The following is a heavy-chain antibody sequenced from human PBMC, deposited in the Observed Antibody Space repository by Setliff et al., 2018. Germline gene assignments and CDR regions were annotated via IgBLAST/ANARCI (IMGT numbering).Heavy chain of an antibody. D-gene: IGHD2-2*01. CDR1: GYTFTNYY. CDR2: INPRAGTT. V-gene: IGHV1-46*03. CDR3: ARGGSPDCSTAGCRYGDYVY. Sequence: ASVKVSCKASGYTFTNYYINWVRQAPGQGPEWMGIINPRAGTTSYAQKLQGRVTMTRDTSTNTVYMELSSLRSEDTAVYYRARGGSPDCSTAGCRYGDYVYWGQGTQVTVS. J-gene: IGHJ4*02.